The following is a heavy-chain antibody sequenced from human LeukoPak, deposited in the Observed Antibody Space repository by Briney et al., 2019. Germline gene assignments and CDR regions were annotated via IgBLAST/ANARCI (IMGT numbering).Heavy chain of an antibody. J-gene: IGHJ4*02. CDR1: GFIVSSNY. CDR3: ARALTVDTAMVGLDY. Sequence: PGGSLRLSCAAFGFIVSSNYMSWVRQAPGKGLEWVSVIYSGGSTYYADSVKGRFTISRDNSKNTLYLQMNSLRAEDTAVYYCARALTVDTAMVGLDYWGQGTLVTVSS. V-gene: IGHV3-53*01. CDR2: IYSGGST. D-gene: IGHD5-18*01.